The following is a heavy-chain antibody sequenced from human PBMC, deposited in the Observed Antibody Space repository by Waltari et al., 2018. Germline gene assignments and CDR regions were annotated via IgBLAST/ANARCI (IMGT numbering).Heavy chain of an antibody. D-gene: IGHD3-3*01. CDR2: LSYDGSNK. V-gene: IGHV3-30-3*01. J-gene: IGHJ3*02. Sequence: QVQLVESRGGVVQPGRSLRLSCVASGFTFRSYAMPWVRQAPGKGLGWVAVLSYDGSNKYYADSVKGRFTISRDNSKNTLYLQMNSLGAEDTAVYYCARGPNISIFGVVIIRAFDIWGQGTMVTVSS. CDR3: ARGPNISIFGVVIIRAFDI. CDR1: GFTFRSYA.